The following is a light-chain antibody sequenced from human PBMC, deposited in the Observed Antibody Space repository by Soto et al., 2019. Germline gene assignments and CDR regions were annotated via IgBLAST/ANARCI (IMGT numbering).Light chain of an antibody. J-gene: IGKJ1*01. Sequence: DIQMTQSPSSLSASVGDRVTITCRASQTISIFLNWYQQKPGKAPKLLIYGASTLQSGVPSRFSGGGSGTDFTLTISRLQPDDFATYYCQQYNTYSAFGQGTKVDIK. CDR2: GAS. CDR1: QTISIF. CDR3: QQYNTYSA. V-gene: IGKV1-39*01.